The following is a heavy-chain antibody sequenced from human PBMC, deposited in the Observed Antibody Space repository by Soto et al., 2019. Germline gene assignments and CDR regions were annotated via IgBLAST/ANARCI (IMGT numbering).Heavy chain of an antibody. D-gene: IGHD3-22*01. CDR3: ARVKDYYDSSGYHNWFDP. Sequence: TSETLSLTCAVSGGSISSGGYSWSWIRQPPGKGLEWIGYIYHSGSTYYNPSLKSRVTISVDRSKNQFSLKLSSVTAADTAVYYCARVKDYYDSSGYHNWFDPWGQGTLVTVSS. V-gene: IGHV4-30-2*01. J-gene: IGHJ5*02. CDR2: IYHSGST. CDR1: GGSISSGGYS.